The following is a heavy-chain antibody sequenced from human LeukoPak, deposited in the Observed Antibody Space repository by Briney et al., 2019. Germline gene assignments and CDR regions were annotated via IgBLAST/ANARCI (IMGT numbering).Heavy chain of an antibody. V-gene: IGHV3-7*01. J-gene: IGHJ6*03. CDR2: IKQDGSEK. CDR1: GFTFSSYW. D-gene: IGHD1-26*01. CDR3: ASTIVGANYYYYYYMDV. Sequence: PGGSLRLSCAASGFTFSSYWMSWVRQAPGRGLEWQANIKQDGSEKYYVDSVKGRFTISRDNAKNSLYLQMNSLRAEDTAVYYCASTIVGANYYYYYYMDVWGKGTTVTVSS.